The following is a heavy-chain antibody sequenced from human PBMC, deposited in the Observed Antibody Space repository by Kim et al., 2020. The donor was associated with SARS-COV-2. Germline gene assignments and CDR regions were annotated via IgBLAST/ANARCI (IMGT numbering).Heavy chain of an antibody. Sequence: SETLSLTCTVSGDSISRSSNYWGWIRQPPGKGLEWIGSINYSGKTYYNPSLKIRVTISVNTSKNQFSLKMRSVTAADTAVYYCARLVSENSAVEYWGQGTLVTVSS. CDR2: INYSGKT. CDR3: ARLVSENSAVEY. V-gene: IGHV4-39*01. CDR1: GDSISRSSNY. J-gene: IGHJ4*02.